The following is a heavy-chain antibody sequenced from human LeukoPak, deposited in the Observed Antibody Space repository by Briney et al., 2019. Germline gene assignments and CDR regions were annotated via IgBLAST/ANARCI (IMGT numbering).Heavy chain of an antibody. CDR2: ISYDGNDK. CDR1: GFTFSPYG. D-gene: IGHD4-11*01. J-gene: IGHJ6*02. CDR3: AKDQYSRYYGMDV. V-gene: IGHV3-30*18. Sequence: PGGSLRLSCAASGFTFSPYGMHWARQAPGKGLEWVALISYDGNDKFYADSVKGRFTISRDNSKNTLFLQMNSLRAEDTAVYFCAKDQYSRYYGMDVWGQGTTVTVSS.